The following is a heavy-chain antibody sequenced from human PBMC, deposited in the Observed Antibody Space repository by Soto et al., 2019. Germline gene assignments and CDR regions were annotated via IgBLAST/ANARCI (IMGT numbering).Heavy chain of an antibody. CDR3: AREYYDSSGHSVGAFDI. J-gene: IGHJ3*02. Sequence: EVQLVESGGGLVQPGGSLRLSCAASGFTFSSYDMHWVRQATGKGLEWVSAIGTAGDTYYPGSVKGRFTISRENAKNSLYLQMNSLRAEDTAVYYCAREYYDSSGHSVGAFDIWGQGTMVTVSS. V-gene: IGHV3-13*01. CDR1: GFTFSSYD. D-gene: IGHD3-22*01. CDR2: IGTAGDT.